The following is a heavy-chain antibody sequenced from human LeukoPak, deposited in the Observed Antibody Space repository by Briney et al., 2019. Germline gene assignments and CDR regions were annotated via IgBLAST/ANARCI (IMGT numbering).Heavy chain of an antibody. D-gene: IGHD2-15*01. CDR1: CYSFTNYW. CDR2: FYPENSDN. J-gene: IGHJ5*02. V-gene: IGHV5-51*01. CDR3: TRGPTDVVVGVDWFDP. Sequence: AESLKISSKGSCYSFTNYWIGWVRQMPGEGLEWVGIFYPENSDNRYGPSFQGRVTILVDNSINTAYLQWSSLRASDTAIYYCTRGPTDVVVGVDWFDPWGQGTLVTVSS.